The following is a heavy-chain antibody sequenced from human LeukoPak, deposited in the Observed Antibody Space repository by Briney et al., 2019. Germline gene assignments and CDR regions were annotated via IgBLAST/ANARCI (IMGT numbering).Heavy chain of an antibody. Sequence: SETLSLTCAVYGGSFSGYYWSWIRQPPGKGLEWIGEINHSGSTNYNPSLKSRVTMSLDTSKNQFSLKLSSVTAADTAVYYCARFGDYYDSSGYYYYYYYMDVWGKGTTVTVSS. V-gene: IGHV4-34*01. D-gene: IGHD3-22*01. J-gene: IGHJ6*03. CDR1: GGSFSGYY. CDR3: ARFGDYYDSSGYYYYYYYMDV. CDR2: INHSGST.